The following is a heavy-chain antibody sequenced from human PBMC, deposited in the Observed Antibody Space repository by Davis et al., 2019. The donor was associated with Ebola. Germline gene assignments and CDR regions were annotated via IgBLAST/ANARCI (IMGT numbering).Heavy chain of an antibody. D-gene: IGHD2-2*01. CDR1: GFTFSSYA. Sequence: GESLKISCAASGFTFSSYAMSWVRQAPGKGLEWVSAISGSGGSTYYADSVKGRFTISRDNSKNTLYLQMNSLRAEDTAVYYCAKSVDIVVVPAAWGLGYYYYYGMDVWGQGTTVTVSS. CDR3: AKSVDIVVVPAAWGLGYYYYYGMDV. J-gene: IGHJ6*02. V-gene: IGHV3-23*01. CDR2: ISGSGGST.